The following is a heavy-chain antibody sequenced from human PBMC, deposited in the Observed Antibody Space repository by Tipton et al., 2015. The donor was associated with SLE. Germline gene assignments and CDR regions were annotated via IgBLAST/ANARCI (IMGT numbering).Heavy chain of an antibody. CDR3: ARDGGPFPLDY. J-gene: IGHJ4*02. D-gene: IGHD4-23*01. V-gene: IGHV3-21*03. CDR2: ISSSSSYI. CDR1: GFTFSSYS. Sequence: SLRLSCAASGFTFSSYSMNWVRQAPGKGREWVSAISSSSSYIYYADSVKGRFTISRDNAKNSLYLQMNSLRAEDTAVYYCARDGGPFPLDYWGQGTLVTVSS.